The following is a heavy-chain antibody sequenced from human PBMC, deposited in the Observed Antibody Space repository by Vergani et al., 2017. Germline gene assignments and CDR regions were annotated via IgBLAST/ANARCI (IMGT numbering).Heavy chain of an antibody. CDR2: VDPEDGET. CDR3: ATPQTVTTGGMEV. CDR1: GYTFTDHY. Sequence: EVQLVQSGAEVKKPGATMKISCKVSGYTFTDHYMHWVKQAPGKGLEWMGLVDPEDGETIYTEKFKGRVTIAADTSTDTAHLELSSLRSDDPAVYYCATPQTVTTGGMEVWGQGTTVIVSS. V-gene: IGHV1-69-2*01. D-gene: IGHD4-17*01. J-gene: IGHJ6*02.